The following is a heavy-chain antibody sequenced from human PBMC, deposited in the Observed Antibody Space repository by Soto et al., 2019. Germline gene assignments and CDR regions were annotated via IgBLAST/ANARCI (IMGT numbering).Heavy chain of an antibody. V-gene: IGHV3-15*07. Sequence: EAQLVESGGGLVKPGESLRLSCAVSGLSFSAAWMKWVRQAPGKGLEWVGRIKSKGGGETTDYAAPVKGRFTISRDDSKNTLYLQMNSLKTEDTAVYYCAHQGDFFDTILSWGQGALVTVSS. CDR1: GLSFSAAW. CDR3: AHQGDFFDTILS. D-gene: IGHD3-3*01. CDR2: IKSKGGGETT. J-gene: IGHJ5*02.